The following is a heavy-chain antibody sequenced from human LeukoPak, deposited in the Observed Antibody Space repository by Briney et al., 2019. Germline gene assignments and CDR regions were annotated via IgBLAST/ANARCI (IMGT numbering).Heavy chain of an antibody. D-gene: IGHD2-2*01. CDR2: INHSGST. J-gene: IGHJ4*02. CDR3: ARGADIAVVPAAHRLYYFDY. Sequence: PSETLSLTCAVYGGSFSGYYWSWLRQPPGKGLEWIGGINHSGSTNYNPSLKSRVTISVDTSKNQFSLKLSSVTAADTAVYYCARGADIAVVPAAHRLYYFDYWGQGTLVTVSS. V-gene: IGHV4-34*01. CDR1: GGSFSGYY.